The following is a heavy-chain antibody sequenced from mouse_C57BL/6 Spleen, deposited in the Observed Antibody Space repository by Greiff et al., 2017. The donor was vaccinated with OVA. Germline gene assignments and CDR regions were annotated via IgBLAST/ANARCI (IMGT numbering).Heavy chain of an antibody. D-gene: IGHD2-1*01. CDR1: GYTFTSYW. Sequence: QVQLQQSGAELVKPGASVKLSCKASGYTFTSYWMHWVKQRPGQGLEWIGMIHPNSGSTNYNEKFKSKATLTVDKSSSTAYMQLSSLTSEDSAVYYCARDGGGNYEGYYFDYWGQGTTLTVSS. CDR3: ARDGGGNYEGYYFDY. J-gene: IGHJ2*01. CDR2: IHPNSGST. V-gene: IGHV1-64*01.